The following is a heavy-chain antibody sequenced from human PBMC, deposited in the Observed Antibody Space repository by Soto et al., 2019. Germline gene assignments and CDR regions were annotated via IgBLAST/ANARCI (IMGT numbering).Heavy chain of an antibody. CDR3: ARGDFWSGYYISYYYGMDV. D-gene: IGHD3-3*01. CDR2: IIPIFGTA. J-gene: IGHJ6*02. Sequence: SVKVSCKASGGTFSSYAISWVRQAPGQGLEWMGGIIPIFGTANYAQKFQGRVTITADESTSTAYMELSSLRSEDTAVYYCARGDFWSGYYISYYYGMDVWGQGTTVTVSS. V-gene: IGHV1-69*13. CDR1: GGTFSSYA.